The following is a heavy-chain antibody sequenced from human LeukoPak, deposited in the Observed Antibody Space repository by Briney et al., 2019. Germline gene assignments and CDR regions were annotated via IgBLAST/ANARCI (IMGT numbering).Heavy chain of an antibody. Sequence: KPSETLSLTCTVSGYSISSGYYWGWIRQPPGQGMGWIGSIYHSRSTYYNPSLKSRVTISVDTSKNQFSLKLSSVTAADTAVYYCARRASGRPPGDAFDIWGQGTMVTVSS. J-gene: IGHJ3*02. CDR2: IYHSRST. D-gene: IGHD5-12*01. V-gene: IGHV4-38-2*02. CDR1: GYSISSGYY. CDR3: ARRASGRPPGDAFDI.